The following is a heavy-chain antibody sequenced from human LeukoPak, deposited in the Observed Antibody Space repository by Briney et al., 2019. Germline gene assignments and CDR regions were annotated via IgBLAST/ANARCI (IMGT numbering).Heavy chain of an antibody. D-gene: IGHD2-15*01. CDR2: INTNTGNP. Sequence: GASVKVSCKASGYTFTTYPMNWVRQAPGQGLEWMGWINTNTGNPTYAQDFTGRFVFSLDTSVSTAYLQISSLKPEDTAVYYCASSYCSGGHRYPQQKVYYFDFWGQGTLVTVSS. CDR1: GYTFTTYP. V-gene: IGHV7-4-1*02. J-gene: IGHJ4*02. CDR3: ASSYCSGGHRYPQQKVYYFDF.